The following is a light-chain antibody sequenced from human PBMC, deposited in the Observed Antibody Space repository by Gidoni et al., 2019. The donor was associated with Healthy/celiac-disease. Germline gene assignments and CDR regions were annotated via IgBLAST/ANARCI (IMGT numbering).Light chain of an antibody. J-gene: IGKJ1*01. CDR1: QGIRND. V-gene: IGKV1-6*01. CDR2: AAS. Sequence: SASVGDRVTITCRASQGIRNDLGWYQQKPGKAPKLLSYAASSLQSGVPSRFSGSGSGTDFTLTISSLQPEDFATYYCLQDYNYPPWTFGQGTKVEIK. CDR3: LQDYNYPPWT.